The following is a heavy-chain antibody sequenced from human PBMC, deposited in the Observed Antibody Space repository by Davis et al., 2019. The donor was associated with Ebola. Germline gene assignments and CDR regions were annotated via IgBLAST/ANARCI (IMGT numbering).Heavy chain of an antibody. CDR1: GFTFSSFW. CDR2: IKQDGSEK. Sequence: GESLKISCAASGFTFSSFWMSWVRQAPGKGLEWVANIKQDGSEKYYVDSVKGRFTISRDNAKNSLYLQMNSLRAEDTAVYYCARAAPPLDAFDIWGQGTMVTVSS. CDR3: ARAAPPLDAFDI. D-gene: IGHD6-13*01. V-gene: IGHV3-7*01. J-gene: IGHJ3*02.